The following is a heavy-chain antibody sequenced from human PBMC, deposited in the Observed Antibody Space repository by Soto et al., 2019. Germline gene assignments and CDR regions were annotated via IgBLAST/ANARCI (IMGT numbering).Heavy chain of an antibody. Sequence: PGVTLRLPCAASGFTLSSYGMHWVRQAPGKGMEWVAVISYDGSNKYYADSAKGRFTISRDNSKNTLYLQMNSLRAEDTAVYYCAKDQDRVVFIDVVVTANYVMDVWGQGTTVTVSS. D-gene: IGHD2-21*02. CDR2: ISYDGSNK. CDR1: GFTLSSYG. CDR3: AKDQDRVVFIDVVVTANYVMDV. V-gene: IGHV3-30*18. J-gene: IGHJ6*02.